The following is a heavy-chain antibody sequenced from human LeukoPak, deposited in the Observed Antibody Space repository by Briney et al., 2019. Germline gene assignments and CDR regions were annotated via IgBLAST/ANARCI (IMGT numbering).Heavy chain of an antibody. CDR1: GFTFSSYA. CDR2: ISGSGGST. J-gene: IGHJ3*02. D-gene: IGHD2-21*01. V-gene: IGHV3-23*01. Sequence: GGSLRLSCAASGFTFSSYAMSWVRQAPGKGLEWVSAISGSGGSTYYADSVKGRFTISRDNSKNPLYVQINSLRAEDTAVYYCATLGGGDCSFHFDIWGQGTMVTVPS. CDR3: ATLGGGDCSFHFDI.